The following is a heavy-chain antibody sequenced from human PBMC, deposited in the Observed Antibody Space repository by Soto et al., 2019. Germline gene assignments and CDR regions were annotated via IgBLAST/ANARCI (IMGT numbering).Heavy chain of an antibody. J-gene: IGHJ6*02. V-gene: IGHV3-15*07. CDR3: TTEDIVLMVYAIRNYYYYGMAV. D-gene: IGHD2-8*01. CDR1: GFTFSNAW. CDR2: IKSKTDGGTT. Sequence: GGSLRLSCAASGFTFSNAWMNWVRQAPGKGLEWVGRIKSKTDGGTTDYAAPVKGRFTISRDDSKNTLYLQMNSLKTEDTAVYYCTTEDIVLMVYAIRNYYYYGMAVWGQGTTVTVSS.